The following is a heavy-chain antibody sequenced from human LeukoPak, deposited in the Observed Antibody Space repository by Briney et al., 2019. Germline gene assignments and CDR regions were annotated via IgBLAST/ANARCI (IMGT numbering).Heavy chain of an antibody. CDR3: ARKKRFYSSSGYGMDV. CDR2: ISGSGGST. J-gene: IGHJ6*02. D-gene: IGHD6-13*01. V-gene: IGHV3-23*01. Sequence: GGSLRLSCAASGFTFSSYAMSWVRQAPGKGLEWVSAISGSGGSTYYADSVKGRFTISKDNSKNTLYLQMNSLRAEDTAVYYCARKKRFYSSSGYGMDVWGQGTTVTVSS. CDR1: GFTFSSYA.